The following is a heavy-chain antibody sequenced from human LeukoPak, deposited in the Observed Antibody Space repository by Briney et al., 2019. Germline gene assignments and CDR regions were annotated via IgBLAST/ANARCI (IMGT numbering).Heavy chain of an antibody. J-gene: IGHJ3*02. D-gene: IGHD6-13*01. CDR1: GFTYSSYA. CDR2: IYSGGST. V-gene: IGHV3-66*01. CDR3: ARELGSSLAFDI. Sequence: GGSLRLTCAASGFTYSSYAMSWVRQAPGKGLEWVSVIYSGGSTYYADSVKGRFTISRDNSKNTLYLQMNSLRAEDTAVYYCARELGSSLAFDIWGQGAMVTVSS.